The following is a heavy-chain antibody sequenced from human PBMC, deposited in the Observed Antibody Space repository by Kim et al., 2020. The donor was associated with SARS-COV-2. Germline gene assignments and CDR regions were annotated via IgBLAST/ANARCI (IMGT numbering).Heavy chain of an antibody. Sequence: SVKVSCKASGGTFSSYAISWVRQAPGHGLEWMGGIIPIFGTANYAQKFQGRVTITADESTSTAYMELSSLRSEDTAVYYCARDRGGYCSGGSCYSPFDYWGQGTLVTVSS. CDR3: ARDRGGYCSGGSCYSPFDY. J-gene: IGHJ4*02. V-gene: IGHV1-69*13. CDR1: GGTFSSYA. CDR2: IIPIFGTA. D-gene: IGHD2-15*01.